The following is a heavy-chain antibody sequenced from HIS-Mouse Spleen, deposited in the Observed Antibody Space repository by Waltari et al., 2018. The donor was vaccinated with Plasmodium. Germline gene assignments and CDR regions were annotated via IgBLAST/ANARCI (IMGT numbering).Heavy chain of an antibody. D-gene: IGHD6-6*01. CDR2: ISWNSGSI. CDR1: GFTFVDSA. CDR3: AKDILPSIAARLPDY. V-gene: IGHV3-9*01. J-gene: IGHJ4*02. Sequence: DVQLAESGGGWVQPGRSLRLPCAASGFTFVDSAVHWVRQAPGKGLEWVSGISWNSGSIGYADSVKGRFTISRDNAKNSLYLQMNSLRAEDTALYYCAKDILPSIAARLPDYWGQGTLVTVSS.